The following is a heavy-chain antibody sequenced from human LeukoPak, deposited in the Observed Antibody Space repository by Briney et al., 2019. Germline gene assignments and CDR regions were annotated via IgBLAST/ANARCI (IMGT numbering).Heavy chain of an antibody. D-gene: IGHD6-6*01. CDR1: GFTFSSYA. Sequence: PGGSLRLSCAASGFTFSSYAMHWVRQAPGKGLEWVAVISYGGSNKYYADSVKGRFTISRDNSKNTLYLQMNSLRAEDTAVYYCASGRIAARDYWGQGTLVTVSS. J-gene: IGHJ4*02. V-gene: IGHV3-30-3*01. CDR2: ISYGGSNK. CDR3: ASGRIAARDY.